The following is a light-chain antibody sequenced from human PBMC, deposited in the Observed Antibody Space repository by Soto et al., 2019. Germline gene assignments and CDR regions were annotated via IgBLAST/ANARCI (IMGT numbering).Light chain of an antibody. CDR1: SSDVGGYNY. CDR2: EVS. V-gene: IGLV2-14*01. CDR3: SAYRSTTTLEV. J-gene: IGLJ1*01. Sequence: QSVLTQPASVSGSPGQSITISCTGTSSDVGGYNYVSWYQQHPGKAPKLMIFEVSNRPSGVSNRFSGSKSGNTASLTISGLQAEDEADYYCSAYRSTTTLEVFGNRTKVTV.